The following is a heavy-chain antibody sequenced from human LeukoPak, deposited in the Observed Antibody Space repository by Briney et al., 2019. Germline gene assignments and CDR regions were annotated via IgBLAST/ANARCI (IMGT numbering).Heavy chain of an antibody. CDR2: VFYSGST. Sequence: SEPLSLTCTISGASISDYFWSWLRQPPGKGLEWIGYVFYSGSTTYNPSLNSRVAISIDTSRSQFSLRLSSVTAADTAVYYCASFSGSYFFDYWGPGTLVTVSS. J-gene: IGHJ4*02. D-gene: IGHD1-26*01. V-gene: IGHV4-59*01. CDR3: ASFSGSYFFDY. CDR1: GASISDYF.